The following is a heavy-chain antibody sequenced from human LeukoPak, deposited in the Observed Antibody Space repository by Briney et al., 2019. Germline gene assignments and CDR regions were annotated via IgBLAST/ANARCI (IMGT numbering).Heavy chain of an antibody. J-gene: IGHJ3*02. CDR2: IYPGDSDT. CDR1: GYSFTSYW. Sequence: GESLKISCKGSGYSFTSYWIGWVCQMPGKGLEWMGIIYPGDSDTRYSPSFQGQVTISADKSISTAYLQWSSLKASDTAMCYCARLSGAAAGTDAFDIWGQGTMVTVSS. CDR3: ARLSGAAAGTDAFDI. D-gene: IGHD6-13*01. V-gene: IGHV5-51*01.